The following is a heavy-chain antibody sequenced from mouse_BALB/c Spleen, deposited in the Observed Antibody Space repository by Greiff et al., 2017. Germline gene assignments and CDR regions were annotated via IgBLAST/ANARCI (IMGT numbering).Heavy chain of an antibody. Sequence: EVQLQQSGTVLARPGASVKMSCKASGYTFTSYWMHWVKQRPGQGLEWIGAIYPGNSDTSYNQKFKGKAKLTAVTSTSTAYMELSSLTNEDSAVYYCTRFDYYGSSYDAMDYWGQGTSVTVSS. D-gene: IGHD1-1*01. CDR3: TRFDYYGSSYDAMDY. CDR2: IYPGNSDT. V-gene: IGHV1-5*01. J-gene: IGHJ4*01. CDR1: GYTFTSYW.